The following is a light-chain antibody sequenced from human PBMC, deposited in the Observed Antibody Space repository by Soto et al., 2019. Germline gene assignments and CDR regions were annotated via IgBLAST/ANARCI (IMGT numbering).Light chain of an antibody. CDR2: DAS. V-gene: IGKV3-15*01. CDR1: QSVDTD. Sequence: DMVMTQSPSTLSVCPVERGALTCGASQSVDTDLAWYHHKPGQAPRLLIYDASTRALDTPARFAGSGAGTEFTLTISSLQSEDFAVYFCQQYNNWPITFGQGRRLEIK. J-gene: IGKJ5*01. CDR3: QQYNNWPIT.